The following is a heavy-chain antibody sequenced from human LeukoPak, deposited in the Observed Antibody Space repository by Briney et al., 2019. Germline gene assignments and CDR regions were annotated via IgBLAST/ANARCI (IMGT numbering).Heavy chain of an antibody. CDR2: INHSGST. D-gene: IGHD1-26*01. J-gene: IGHJ5*02. CDR1: GGSFSGYY. CDR3: ARGRGIVGAYNWFDP. V-gene: IGHV4-34*01. Sequence: PSETLSLTCAVYGGSFSGYYWSWIRQPPGKGLEWIGEINHSGSTNYNPSLKSRVTISVDTSKNQFSLKLSSVTAADTAVYYCARGRGIVGAYNWFDPWGQGTLVTVSS.